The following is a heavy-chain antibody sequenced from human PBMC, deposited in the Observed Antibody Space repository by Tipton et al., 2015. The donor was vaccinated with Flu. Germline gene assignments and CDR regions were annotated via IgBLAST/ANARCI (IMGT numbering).Heavy chain of an antibody. CDR1: GFTFTNYW. V-gene: IGHV3-7*01. D-gene: IGHD2-2*01. J-gene: IGHJ6*02. CDR3: ARYCSSTSCYWESYYYYYGMDV. CDR2: IKQEGSEK. Sequence: SLRLSCTASGFTFTNYWMSWVRQAPGKGLEWVANIKQEGSEKYYVDSVKGRFTISRDNAKNSLCLQMNSLRAEDTAVYYCARYCSSTSCYWESYYYYYGMDVWGQGTTVTVSS.